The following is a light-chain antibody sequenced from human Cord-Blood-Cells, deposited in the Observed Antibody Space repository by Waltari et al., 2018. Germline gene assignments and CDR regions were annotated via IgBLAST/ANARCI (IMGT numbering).Light chain of an antibody. J-gene: IGLJ2*01. CDR3: CSYAGSYVV. CDR1: SSDVGGSNY. Sequence: QSALTQPRSVSGSPGQSVTISCTGTSSDVGGSNYVSWYQQHPGKAPKRMIYDVSKRPSGVPDRFSGSKSGNTASLTISGLQAEDEADYYCCSYAGSYVVFGGGTKLTVL. V-gene: IGLV2-11*01. CDR2: DVS.